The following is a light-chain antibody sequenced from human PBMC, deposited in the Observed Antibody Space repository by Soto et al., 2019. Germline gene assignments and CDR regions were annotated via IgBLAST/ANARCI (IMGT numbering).Light chain of an antibody. J-gene: IGLJ2*01. V-gene: IGLV2-14*01. CDR3: SSYTSSSTLL. CDR1: SSDVGGYNY. Sequence: QSVLTQPASVSGSPGQSITISCTGTSSDVGGYNYVSWYQQHPGRAPKPMIYEVSNRPSGVSNRFSGSKSGNTASLTISGLQAEDEADYYCSSYTSSSTLLFGGGTKVTVL. CDR2: EVS.